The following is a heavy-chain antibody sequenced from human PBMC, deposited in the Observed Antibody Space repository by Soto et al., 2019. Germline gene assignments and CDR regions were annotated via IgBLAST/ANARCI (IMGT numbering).Heavy chain of an antibody. V-gene: IGHV4-31*03. J-gene: IGHJ3*02. CDR3: ARRYFYGSGILWYAFDI. CDR2: IDYSGST. Sequence: QVQLQESGPGLVKPSQTLSLTCTVAGGSISSGGYYWSWIRQHPGKGLEWIGYIDYSGSTYYNPSLQRRVTKSVDTSNNQFSLELSSVAAADTAVYYCARRYFYGSGILWYAFDIWGQGTMVPVSS. D-gene: IGHD3-10*01. CDR1: GGSISSGGYY.